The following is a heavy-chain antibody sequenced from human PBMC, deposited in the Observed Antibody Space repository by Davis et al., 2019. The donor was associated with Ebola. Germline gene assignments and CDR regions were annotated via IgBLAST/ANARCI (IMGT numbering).Heavy chain of an antibody. CDR2: IYYSGST. J-gene: IGHJ4*02. Sequence: MPSETLSLTCTVSGGSVSSGSYYWSWIRQPPGKGLEWIGYIYYSGSTNYNPSLKSRVTISVDMSKNQFSLKLSSVTAADTAVYYCARATVTLTNFDYWGQGTLVTVSS. D-gene: IGHD4-11*01. V-gene: IGHV4-61*01. CDR1: GGSVSSGSYY. CDR3: ARATVTLTNFDY.